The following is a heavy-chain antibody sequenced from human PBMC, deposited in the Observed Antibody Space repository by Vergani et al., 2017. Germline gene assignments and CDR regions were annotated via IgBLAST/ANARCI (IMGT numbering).Heavy chain of an antibody. V-gene: IGHV2-70*04. Sequence: QVTLKESGPALVKLTQTLTLTCTVSGIPLSTSGMRVSWIRQPPGKAPEWLARIDWDDEKSYSPSLKTRLTISKDTSKNQVVLTMTKMDPVDTAMYYCTWLYEPTSHWYFDFWGRGTLVAVSS. J-gene: IGHJ2*01. CDR2: IDWDDEK. CDR3: TWLYEPTSHWYFDF. CDR1: GIPLSTSGMR. D-gene: IGHD1-14*01.